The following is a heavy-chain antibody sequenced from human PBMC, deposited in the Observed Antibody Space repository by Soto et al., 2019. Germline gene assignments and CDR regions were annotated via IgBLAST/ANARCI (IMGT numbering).Heavy chain of an antibody. Sequence: QLQLQESGPGLVKPSETLSLTCTVSGGSISSSSYYWGWIRQPPGKGLEWIGSIYYSGSTYYNPSLKSRVTISVDTSKNQFSLKLSSVTAADTAVYYCAISSSWAIKEPNSNFDYWGQGTLVTVSS. CDR3: AISSSWAIKEPNSNFDY. J-gene: IGHJ4*02. CDR2: IYYSGST. D-gene: IGHD6-13*01. V-gene: IGHV4-39*01. CDR1: GGSISSSSYY.